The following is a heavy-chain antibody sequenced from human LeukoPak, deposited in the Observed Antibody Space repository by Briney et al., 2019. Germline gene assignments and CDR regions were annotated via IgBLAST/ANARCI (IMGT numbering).Heavy chain of an antibody. V-gene: IGHV3-53*01. Sequence: GGSLRLSCAASGFTVSDNYMTWVRQAPGKGLEWVSSIYNTGATHYAESVKGRFTISRDNSKNTLVLQMNSLRAEDMAVYYCARIEWERLGRAFDIWGQGTMVTVSS. CDR2: IYNTGAT. CDR1: GFTVSDNY. J-gene: IGHJ3*02. CDR3: ARIEWERLGRAFDI. D-gene: IGHD1-26*01.